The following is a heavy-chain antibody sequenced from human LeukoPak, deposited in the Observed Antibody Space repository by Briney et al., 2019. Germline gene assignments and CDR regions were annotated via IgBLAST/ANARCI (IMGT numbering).Heavy chain of an antibody. CDR2: IYYSGST. CDR3: ARHRATLTYYYGSGSYGYFDY. Sequence: SETLSLTCTVSGGSISSSSYYWGWIRQPPGKGLEWIGSIYYSGSTYYNPSLKSRATISVGTSKNQFSLKLSSVTAADTAVYYCARHRATLTYYYGSGSYGYFDYWGQGTPVTVSS. CDR1: GGSISSSSYY. D-gene: IGHD3-10*01. J-gene: IGHJ4*02. V-gene: IGHV4-39*01.